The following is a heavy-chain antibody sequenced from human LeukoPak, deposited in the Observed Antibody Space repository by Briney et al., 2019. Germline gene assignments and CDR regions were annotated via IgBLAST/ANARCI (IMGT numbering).Heavy chain of an antibody. CDR3: ARVVGLTGYSSNWYSGYYYYMDV. J-gene: IGHJ6*03. D-gene: IGHD6-13*01. CDR2: IIPIFGTA. Sequence: SVKVSCKASGGTFSSYAISWVRQAPGQGLEWMGGIIPIFGTANYAQKFQGRVTITADESTSTAYMKLSSLRSEDTAVYFCARVVGLTGYSSNWYSGYYYYMDVWGKGTTVTVSS. V-gene: IGHV1-69*13. CDR1: GGTFSSYA.